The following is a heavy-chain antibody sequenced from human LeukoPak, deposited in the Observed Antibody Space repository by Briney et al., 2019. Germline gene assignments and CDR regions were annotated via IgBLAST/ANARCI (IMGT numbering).Heavy chain of an antibody. CDR1: GFMFSSYA. V-gene: IGHV3-23*01. Sequence: GGTLRLSCAASGFMFSSYAMSWVRQAPGRGLEWVSAISGSGGSTNYAAPVKGRFTISRDNSKNTLYLQMNSLRAEDTAVYYCAKAGRGYGDYVDYMDVWGKGTTVTVSS. CDR2: ISGSGGST. CDR3: AKAGRGYGDYVDYMDV. D-gene: IGHD4-17*01. J-gene: IGHJ6*03.